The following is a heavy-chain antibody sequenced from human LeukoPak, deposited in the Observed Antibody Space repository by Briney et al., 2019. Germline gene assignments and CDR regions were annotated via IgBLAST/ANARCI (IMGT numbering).Heavy chain of an antibody. CDR2: ISAYNGNT. D-gene: IGHD4/OR15-4a*01. CDR1: GYTFTSYG. V-gene: IGHV1-18*01. Sequence: ASVKVSCKASGYTFTSYGISWVRQAPGQGLEWMGWISAYNGNTNYAQKLQGRVTMTTDTSTSTAYMELRSLRSDDTAVYYCARDYGAPVTTFPDYWGQGTLVTVSS. CDR3: ARDYGAPVTTFPDY. J-gene: IGHJ4*02.